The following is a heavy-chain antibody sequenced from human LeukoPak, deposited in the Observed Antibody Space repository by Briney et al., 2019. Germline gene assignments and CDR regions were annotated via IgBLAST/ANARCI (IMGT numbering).Heavy chain of an antibody. CDR3: AREVAHYYDSSGYQNWFDP. CDR1: GFTFSSYG. J-gene: IGHJ5*02. V-gene: IGHV3-33*01. Sequence: PGGSLRLSCAASGFTFSSYGMHWVRQAPGKGLEWVAVIWYDGSNKYYADSVKGRFTISRDNPKNTLYLQMNSLRAEDTAVYYCAREVAHYYDSSGYQNWFDPWGQGTLVTVSS. CDR2: IWYDGSNK. D-gene: IGHD3-22*01.